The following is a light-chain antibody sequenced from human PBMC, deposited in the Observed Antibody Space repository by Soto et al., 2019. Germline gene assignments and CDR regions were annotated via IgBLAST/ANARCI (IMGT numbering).Light chain of an antibody. V-gene: IGLV2-14*01. CDR2: QVN. Sequence: QSALTQPASVSGSPGQSITISCTGTSSDVGAYDSVSWYQQYPGRAPKLMIHQVNNRPSGVSNRFSGSKSGNSASLTISGLQAEDEADYYCSSFTTSSTYVVGAGTQVTVL. CDR1: SSDVGAYDS. J-gene: IGLJ1*01. CDR3: SSFTTSSTYV.